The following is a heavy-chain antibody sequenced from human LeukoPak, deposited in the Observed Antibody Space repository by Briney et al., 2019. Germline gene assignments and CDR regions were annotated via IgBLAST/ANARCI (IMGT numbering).Heavy chain of an antibody. Sequence: PSETLSLTCAVSGGSFSGYYWSGIRQPPGKGLEWIGEINHSGSTNYNPSLKSRVTISVDTSKNQFSLKLSSATDADTAVYYCASGGTAIAGDSSGCSHLAFDYWGQGTLVTVSS. CDR1: GGSFSGYY. CDR3: ASGGTAIAGDSSGCSHLAFDY. V-gene: IGHV4-34*01. J-gene: IGHJ4*02. D-gene: IGHD3-22*01. CDR2: INHSGST.